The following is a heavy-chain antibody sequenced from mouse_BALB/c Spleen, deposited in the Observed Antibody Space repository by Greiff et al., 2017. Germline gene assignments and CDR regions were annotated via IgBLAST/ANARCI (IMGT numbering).Heavy chain of an antibody. D-gene: IGHD2-3*01. CDR3: ARDGYYLYYYAMDY. CDR1: GFTFSSFG. CDR2: ISSGSSTI. V-gene: IGHV5-17*02. Sequence: DVMLVESGGGLVQPGGSRKLSCAASGFTFSSFGMHWVRQAPEKGLEWVAYISSGSSTIYYADTVKGRFTISRDNPKNTLFLQMTSLRSEDTAMYYCARDGYYLYYYAMDYWGQGTSVTVSS. J-gene: IGHJ4*01.